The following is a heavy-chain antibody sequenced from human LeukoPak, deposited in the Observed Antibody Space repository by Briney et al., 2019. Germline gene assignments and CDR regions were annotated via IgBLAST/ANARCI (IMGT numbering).Heavy chain of an antibody. CDR2: INPSGGST. CDR3: ASSSSGWSQFDY. V-gene: IGHV1-46*01. D-gene: IGHD6-19*01. CDR1: GYTFTSYY. J-gene: IGHJ4*02. Sequence: ASVRVSCKASGYTFTSYYMHWVRQAPGQGLEWMGIINPSGGSTSYAQKFQGRVTMTRDTSTSTVYMELSSLRSEDTAVYYCASSSSGWSQFDYWGQGTLVTVSS.